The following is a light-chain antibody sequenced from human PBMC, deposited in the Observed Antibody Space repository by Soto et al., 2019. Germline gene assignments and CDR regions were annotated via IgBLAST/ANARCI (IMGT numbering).Light chain of an antibody. Sequence: QSALTQPPSASGSPGQSVTISCTGTSSDVGGYNYVSWYQQHPGKAPKLMIYEVSNRPSGVSHRFSGSKSGNTASLTVSGLQAEDEADYYCSSYAVCNNFGVVFGGGTTVTVL. J-gene: IGLJ2*01. CDR3: SSYAVCNNFGVV. CDR2: EVS. V-gene: IGLV2-8*01. CDR1: SSDVGGYNY.